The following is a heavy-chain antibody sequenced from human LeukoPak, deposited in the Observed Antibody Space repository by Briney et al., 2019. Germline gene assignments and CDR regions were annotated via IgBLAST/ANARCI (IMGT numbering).Heavy chain of an antibody. CDR1: GYTFTSYY. J-gene: IGHJ4*02. Sequence: GASVKVSCKASGYTFTSYYMHWVRQAPGQGLEWMGWINTNTGNPTYAQGFAGRFVFSLDTSVSTAYLQISSLKAEDTAVYYCARDPGFLEWLLVSGGFYFDYWGQGTLVTVSS. CDR3: ARDPGFLEWLLVSGGFYFDY. D-gene: IGHD3-3*01. V-gene: IGHV7-4-1*02. CDR2: INTNTGNP.